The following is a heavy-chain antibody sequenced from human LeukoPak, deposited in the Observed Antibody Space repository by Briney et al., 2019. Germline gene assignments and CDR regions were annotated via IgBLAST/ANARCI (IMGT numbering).Heavy chain of an antibody. Sequence: GGSLRLSCSASGFTFSTYSMNWVRQAPGKGLEWVSSISSSSSYIYYADSVKGRFTISRDNAKNSLYMQMNSLRAEDTAVYYCARADWDTAMIDYWGQGTLVTVSS. J-gene: IGHJ4*02. D-gene: IGHD5-18*01. V-gene: IGHV3-21*01. CDR2: ISSSSSYI. CDR3: ARADWDTAMIDY. CDR1: GFTFSTYS.